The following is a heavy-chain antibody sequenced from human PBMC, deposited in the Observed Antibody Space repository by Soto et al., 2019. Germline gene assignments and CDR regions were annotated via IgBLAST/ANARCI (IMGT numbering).Heavy chain of an antibody. D-gene: IGHD2-8*01. CDR2: IMPIFRTP. CDR3: ARDNDRPQLGGNYYYILDV. CDR1: GGTFSTSA. Sequence: QVQLEQSGAEVKKPGSSVKVSCKASGGTFSTSAISWVRQAPGQGLEWMGGIMPIFRTPDYAQKFQGSVTVSADESTSTAYMELSGLRSDDTAVYYCARDNDRPQLGGNYYYILDVWGQGTTITVSS. V-gene: IGHV1-69*12. J-gene: IGHJ6*02.